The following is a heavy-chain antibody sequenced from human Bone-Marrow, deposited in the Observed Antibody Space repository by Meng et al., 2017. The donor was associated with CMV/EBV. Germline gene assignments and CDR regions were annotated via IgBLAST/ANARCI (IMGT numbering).Heavy chain of an antibody. CDR3: ARGGSHTYYDFWSGSNWFDP. D-gene: IGHD3-3*01. V-gene: IGHV4-59*01. CDR1: GGSISSYY. Sequence: SETLSLTCTVSGGSISSYYWSWIRQPPGKGLEWIGYIYYSGSTHYNPSLKSRVTISVDTSKNQFSLKLSYVTAADTAGYYCARGGSHTYYDFWSGSNWFDPWGQGTLVTFTS. CDR2: IYYSGST. J-gene: IGHJ5*02.